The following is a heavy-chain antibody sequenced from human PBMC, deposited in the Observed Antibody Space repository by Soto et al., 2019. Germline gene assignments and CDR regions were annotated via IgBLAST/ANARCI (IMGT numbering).Heavy chain of an antibody. CDR1: GGTFSSYA. CDR3: ASPAGMVTAMRGGMDV. J-gene: IGHJ6*02. V-gene: IGHV1-69*01. D-gene: IGHD2-21*02. Sequence: QVQLVQSGAEVKKPGSSVKVSCKASGGTFSSYAISWVRQAPGQGLEWMGGIIPIFGTANYAQKFQGRVTITADESTRTAYMELSSLRSEDTAVYYCASPAGMVTAMRGGMDVWGQGTTVTVAS. CDR2: IIPIFGTA.